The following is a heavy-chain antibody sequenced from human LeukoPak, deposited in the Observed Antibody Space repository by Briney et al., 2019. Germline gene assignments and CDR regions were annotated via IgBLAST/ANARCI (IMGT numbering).Heavy chain of an antibody. V-gene: IGHV1-18*01. Sequence: ASVKVSCKASGGTFSSYGISWVRQAPGQGLEWMGWISAYNGNTNYAQKLQGRVTMTTDTSTSTAYMELRSLRSDDTAVYYCARDWDQTDFDYWGQGTLVTVSS. CDR3: ARDWDQTDFDY. CDR2: ISAYNGNT. J-gene: IGHJ4*02. CDR1: GGTFSSYG. D-gene: IGHD1-1*01.